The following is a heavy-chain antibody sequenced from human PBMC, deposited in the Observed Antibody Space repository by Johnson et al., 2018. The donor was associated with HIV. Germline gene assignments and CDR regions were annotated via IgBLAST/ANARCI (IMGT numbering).Heavy chain of an antibody. CDR1: GFTFSNAW. J-gene: IGHJ3*02. D-gene: IGHD1-26*01. V-gene: IGHV3-15*01. Sequence: EVQVVESGGGLVKPGGSLRLSCAASGFTFSNAWMSWVRQAPGKGLEWVGRIKSKTDGGTTDYAAPVKGRFTISRDDSKNTLYLQMNSLKTEDTAVYYCTTGFIVGATPDAFDIWGQGTMVTVSS. CDR2: IKSKTDGGTT. CDR3: TTGFIVGATPDAFDI.